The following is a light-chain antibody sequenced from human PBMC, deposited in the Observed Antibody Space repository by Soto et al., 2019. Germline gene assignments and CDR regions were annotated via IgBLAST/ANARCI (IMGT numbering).Light chain of an antibody. V-gene: IGKV3-15*01. Sequence: DIVLTQSPGTLSLSPGERATLSCRASQSVSSSYLAWYQQKPGQAPRLLIYGASTRATGVTARFRGGGSGTEFTLTISSLQSEDSAVYYCRQYHKWPPITFGQGTRLEIK. CDR2: GAS. J-gene: IGKJ5*01. CDR1: QSVSSSY. CDR3: RQYHKWPPIT.